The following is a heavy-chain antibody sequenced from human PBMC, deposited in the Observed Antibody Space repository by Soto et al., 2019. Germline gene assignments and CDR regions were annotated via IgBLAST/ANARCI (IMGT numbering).Heavy chain of an antibody. V-gene: IGHV4-34*01. J-gene: IGHJ5*02. Sequence: SETLSLTCAVYGESFSGYIWTWIRQTPGKGLQWIGYIYHSGSTYYNPSLKSRVTISVDRSKNQFSLKLSSVTAADTAVYYCARVPGPWGQGTLVTVSS. CDR3: ARVPGP. CDR1: GESFSGYI. D-gene: IGHD3-10*01. CDR2: IYHSGST.